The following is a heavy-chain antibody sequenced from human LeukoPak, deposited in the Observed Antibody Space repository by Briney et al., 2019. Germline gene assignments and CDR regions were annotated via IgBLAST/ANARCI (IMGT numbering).Heavy chain of an antibody. J-gene: IGHJ4*02. CDR2: ISGSGGST. CDR1: GFTFSSYA. V-gene: IGHV3-23*01. CDR3: AKDGYAPVDY. Sequence: PAGSLCLTCAASGFTFSSYARSWVRQAPGKGLEWVSAISGSGGSTYYADSVKGRFTISRDNSKNTLSLQMNSLRAEDTAVYYCAKDGYAPVDYWGQGTLVTVSS. D-gene: IGHD2-2*01.